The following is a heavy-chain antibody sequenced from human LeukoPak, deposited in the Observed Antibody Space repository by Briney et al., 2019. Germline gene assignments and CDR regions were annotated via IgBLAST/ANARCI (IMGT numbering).Heavy chain of an antibody. CDR3: AKLVLLWFGESNPYYFDY. V-gene: IGHV3-30*02. CDR1: GFTFSSYG. CDR2: IRYDGSNK. D-gene: IGHD3-10*01. Sequence: SGGSLRLSCAASGFTFSSYGMHWVRQAPGKGLEWVAFIRYDGSNKYYADSVKGRFTISRDNSKNTLYLQMNSLRAEDTAVYYCAKLVLLWFGESNPYYFDYWGQGTLVTVSS. J-gene: IGHJ4*02.